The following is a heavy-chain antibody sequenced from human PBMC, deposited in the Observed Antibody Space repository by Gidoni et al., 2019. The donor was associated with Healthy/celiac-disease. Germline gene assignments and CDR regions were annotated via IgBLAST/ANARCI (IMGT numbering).Heavy chain of an antibody. CDR3: ARRRYDNWFDP. CDR2: MNPNSGNT. D-gene: IGHD1-20*01. Sequence: QVQLVQSGAEVKKPGASVKVSCKASGYTFTSFDLNWLRQASGQGLDWMGWMNPNSGNTGYAQKFQGRVTITRNTSISTAYMELSSLRSEDTAVYYCARRRYDNWFDPWGQGTLVTVSS. J-gene: IGHJ5*02. V-gene: IGHV1-8*03. CDR1: GYTFTSFD.